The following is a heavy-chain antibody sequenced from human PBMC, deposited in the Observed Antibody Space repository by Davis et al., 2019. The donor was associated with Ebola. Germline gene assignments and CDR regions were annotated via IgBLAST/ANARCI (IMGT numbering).Heavy chain of an antibody. Sequence: GGSLRLSCAASGFTFSSYAMSWVRHAPGKGLGWVSAISGSGGSTYYADSVKGRFTISRDNSKNTLYLQMNSLRAEDTAVYYCAKSGLSFGVVKYHYGMDVWGKGTTVTVSS. CDR3: AKSGLSFGVVKYHYGMDV. CDR2: ISGSGGST. J-gene: IGHJ6*04. D-gene: IGHD3-3*01. V-gene: IGHV3-23*01. CDR1: GFTFSSYA.